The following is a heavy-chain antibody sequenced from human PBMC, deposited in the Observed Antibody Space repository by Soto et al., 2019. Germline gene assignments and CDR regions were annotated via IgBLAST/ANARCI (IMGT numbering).Heavy chain of an antibody. V-gene: IGHV3-33*01. CDR1: GFTISSYG. CDR3: ARDGFLDSSSSTGVNWYFDL. CDR2: IWYDGSNK. J-gene: IGHJ2*01. D-gene: IGHD6-6*01. Sequence: QVQLVESGGGVVQPGRSLRLSCAASGFTISSYGMHWVRQAPGKGLEWVAVIWYDGSNKYYADSVKGRFTISRDNSKNTLYLQMNSLRAEDTAVYYCARDGFLDSSSSTGVNWYFDLWGRGTLVTVSS.